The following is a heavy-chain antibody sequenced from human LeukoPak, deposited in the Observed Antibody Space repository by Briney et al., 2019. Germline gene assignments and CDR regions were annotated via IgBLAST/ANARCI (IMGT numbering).Heavy chain of an antibody. CDR3: ARDQYLATTGGPFDP. D-gene: IGHD5-24*01. CDR1: GFTFSSYG. J-gene: IGHJ5*02. CDR2: IWYDGSNK. Sequence: GGSLRLSCAASGFTFSSYGMHWVRQAPGKGLEWVAVIWYDGSNKYYADSVKGRFTISRDNSKSTLYLQMNSLRAEDTAVYYCARDQYLATTGGPFDPWGQGTLVTVSS. V-gene: IGHV3-33*01.